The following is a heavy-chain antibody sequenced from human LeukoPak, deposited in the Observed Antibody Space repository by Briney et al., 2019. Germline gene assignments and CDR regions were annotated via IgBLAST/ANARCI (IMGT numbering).Heavy chain of an antibody. J-gene: IGHJ3*02. CDR2: ISAYNGNT. CDR1: GYTFTNYG. Sequence: ASVKVSCKASGYTFTNYGISWVRQAPGQGLEWMGWISAYNGNTNYAQKLQGRVTMTTDTSTSTAYMELRSLRSDDTAVYYCARLPSGLDAFDIWGQGTMVTVSS. CDR3: ARLPSGLDAFDI. V-gene: IGHV1-18*01.